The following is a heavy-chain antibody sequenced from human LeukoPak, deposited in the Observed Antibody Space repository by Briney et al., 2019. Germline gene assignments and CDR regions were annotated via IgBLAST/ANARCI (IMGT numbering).Heavy chain of an antibody. V-gene: IGHV1-2*02. CDR1: GYTFTGYY. J-gene: IGHJ4*02. D-gene: IGHD2-15*01. Sequence: ASVKVSCKASGYTFTGYYMHWVRQAPGQGLEWMGWINPNSGGTNYAQKFQGRVTMTRDTSTSTDYMELSSLRSEDTAVYYCARAPHSSAGDNFDYWGQGTLVTVSS. CDR2: INPNSGGT. CDR3: ARAPHSSAGDNFDY.